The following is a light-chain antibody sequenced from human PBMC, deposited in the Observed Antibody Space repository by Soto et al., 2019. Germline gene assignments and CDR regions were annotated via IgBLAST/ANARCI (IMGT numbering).Light chain of an antibody. Sequence: IQMTQSPSTLSGSVGDRVTITCRASQTISSWLAWYQQKPGKAPKLLIYKASTLKSGVPSRFSGSESRTEFTLTISRLEPEDFAVYYCQQYGSSPPITFGKGTRLAIK. CDR3: QQYGSSPPIT. V-gene: IGKV1-5*03. J-gene: IGKJ5*01. CDR1: QTISSW. CDR2: KAS.